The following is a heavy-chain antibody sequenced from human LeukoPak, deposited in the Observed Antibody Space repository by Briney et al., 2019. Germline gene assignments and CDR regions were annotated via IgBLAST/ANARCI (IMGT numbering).Heavy chain of an antibody. D-gene: IGHD2/OR15-2a*01. Sequence: GRSLRLSCAPSGFTFSSYGMHWVRQAPGKGLEWVAVIWYDGSKKYYADSVKGRFTISRDNSKNTLFLQMNSLRVEDTAVYYCVRDNDSIFDYWGQGTLVTVSS. CDR3: VRDNDSIFDY. V-gene: IGHV3-33*01. J-gene: IGHJ4*02. CDR2: IWYDGSKK. CDR1: GFTFSSYG.